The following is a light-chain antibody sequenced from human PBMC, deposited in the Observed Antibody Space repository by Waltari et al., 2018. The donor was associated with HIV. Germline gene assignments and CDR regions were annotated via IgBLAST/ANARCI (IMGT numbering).Light chain of an antibody. J-gene: IGLJ2*01. V-gene: IGLV3-1*01. CDR3: QAWDTSSVL. Sequence: SYELTQPPSVSVSPGQTASITCSGDKLGDKYACWYQQKPGQSPVVVIYKDKKRPSGIPERFSGSNAENTATLTISGTQAMDEADYYCQAWDTSSVLFGGGTKLTVL. CDR1: KLGDKY. CDR2: KDK.